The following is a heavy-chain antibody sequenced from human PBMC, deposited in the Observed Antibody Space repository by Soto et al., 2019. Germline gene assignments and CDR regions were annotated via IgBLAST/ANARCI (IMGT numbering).Heavy chain of an antibody. CDR1: GGTLSSYY. CDR2: IYYSGST. D-gene: IGHD3-3*01. J-gene: IGHJ5*02. V-gene: IGHV4-59*08. CDR3: ARLQAKGITIFGVAKGGWFDP. Sequence: PSETMSVTCTVSGGTLSSYYWSWIRKTPGKGLEWIGSIYYSGSTNYNPSLKSRVTISVDTSKSQFSLKLSSVTAADTAVYYCARLQAKGITIFGVAKGGWFDPWGQGTLVTVSS.